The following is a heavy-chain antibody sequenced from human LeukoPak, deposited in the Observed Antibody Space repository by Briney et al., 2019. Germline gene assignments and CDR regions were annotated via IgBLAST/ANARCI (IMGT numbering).Heavy chain of an antibody. J-gene: IGHJ3*02. Sequence: PGGSLRLSCVASGFTFSGYSMNWVRQTPGKGLEWVSSISATSSYIYYADSARGRFTISRDNAKNSLYLQMNSLRAEDTAVYYCARDKTEQWLVLEAFDIWGQGTVVTVSS. V-gene: IGHV3-21*04. CDR3: ARDKTEQWLVLEAFDI. CDR1: GFTFSGYS. CDR2: ISATSSYI. D-gene: IGHD6-19*01.